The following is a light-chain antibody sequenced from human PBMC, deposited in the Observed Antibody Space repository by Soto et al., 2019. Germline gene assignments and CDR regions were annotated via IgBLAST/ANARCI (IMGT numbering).Light chain of an antibody. CDR2: EVS. CDR3: SSYTSSGRE. J-gene: IGLJ2*01. V-gene: IGLV2-18*02. Sequence: QSVLTQPPSVSGSPGQSVTISCTGTSSDVGSYNRVSWYQQPPGTAPKLMIYEVSNRPSGVPDRFSGSKSGNTASLTISGLQAEDEADYYCSSYTSSGREFGGGTKLTVL. CDR1: SSDVGSYNR.